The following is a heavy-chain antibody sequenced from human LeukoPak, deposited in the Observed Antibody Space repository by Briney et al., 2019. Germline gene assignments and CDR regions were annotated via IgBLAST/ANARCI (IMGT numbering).Heavy chain of an antibody. J-gene: IGHJ4*02. D-gene: IGHD3-10*01. V-gene: IGHV3-9*01. Sequence: GGSLRLSCAASGFTFDDYAMHSVLQAPAIDQDSIPGISWNSGSIGYADSVKRRFTISRDNAKNSLYLQMNSLRAEDTALYYCAKAGVEDNYYFDYWGQGTLVTVSS. CDR2: ISWNSGSI. CDR3: AKAGVEDNYYFDY. CDR1: GFTFDDYA.